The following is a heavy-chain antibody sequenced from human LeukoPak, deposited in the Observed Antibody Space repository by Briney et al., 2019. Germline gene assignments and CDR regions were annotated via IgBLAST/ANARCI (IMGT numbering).Heavy chain of an antibody. V-gene: IGHV3-49*04. CDR3: TRDDRRRDGYNFYYYYYMDV. D-gene: IGHD5-24*01. Sequence: GGSLRLSCATSGFSFNAMSWVRQAPGKGLEWVGFIRSKAYGGTTEYAASVKGRFTISRDDSKSIAYLQMNSLKAEDTAVYYCTRDDRRRDGYNFYYYYYMDVWGKGTTVTISS. J-gene: IGHJ6*03. CDR2: IRSKAYGGTT. CDR1: GFSFNA.